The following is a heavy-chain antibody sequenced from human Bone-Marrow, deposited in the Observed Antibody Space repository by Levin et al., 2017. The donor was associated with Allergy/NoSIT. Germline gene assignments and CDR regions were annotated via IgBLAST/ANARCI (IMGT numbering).Heavy chain of an antibody. J-gene: IGHJ4*02. CDR3: AKETVDNSGGVGY. Sequence: GGSLRLSCAASGFTFDDYAMHWVRQAPGKGLEWVSGISWNSGSIGYADSVKGRFTISRDNAKNSLYLQMNSLRAEDTALYYCAKETVDNSGGVGYWGQGTLVTVSS. CDR1: GFTFDDYA. CDR2: ISWNSGSI. V-gene: IGHV3-9*01. D-gene: IGHD2-8*02.